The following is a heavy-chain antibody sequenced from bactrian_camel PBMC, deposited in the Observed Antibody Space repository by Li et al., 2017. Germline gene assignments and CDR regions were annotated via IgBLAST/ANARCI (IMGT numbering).Heavy chain of an antibody. Sequence: HVQLVESGGGSVQAGGSLRLSCTAPGFTSNYCAMSWYRQAPGKQQEWVSDITTDGRTNYADSVKGRFTISKDKAKDTVYLQMNSLKPEDAAMYSCVTNIGWAGSRQCDNSWGQGTQVTVS. J-gene: IGHJ6*01. V-gene: IGHV3S53*01. CDR3: VTNIGWAGSRQCDNS. CDR1: GFTSNYCA. CDR2: ITTDGRT. D-gene: IGHD1*01.